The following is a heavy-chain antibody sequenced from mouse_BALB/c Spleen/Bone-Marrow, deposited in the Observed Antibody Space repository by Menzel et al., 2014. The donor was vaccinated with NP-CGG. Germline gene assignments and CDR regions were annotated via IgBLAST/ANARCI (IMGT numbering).Heavy chain of an antibody. CDR3: TRGGNWDDFDY. J-gene: IGHJ2*01. CDR1: GFIFSSFG. Sequence: EVKLMDSGGGLVQPGGSRKLSCAASGFIFSSFGMHWVRQAPEKGLEWVAYISSGSSTIFYADTVKGRFTISRDNPRNTLFLQMTSLRSEDTAMYYCTRGGNWDDFDYWGQGTTLTVSS. D-gene: IGHD4-1*01. V-gene: IGHV5-17*02. CDR2: ISSGSSTI.